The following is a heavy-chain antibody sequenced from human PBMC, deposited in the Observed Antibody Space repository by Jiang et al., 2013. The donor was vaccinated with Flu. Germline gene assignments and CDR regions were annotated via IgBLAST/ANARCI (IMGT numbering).Heavy chain of an antibody. D-gene: IGHD3-16*02. J-gene: IGHJ4*02. CDR2: INPNTENP. CDR1: GYSFTTYS. CDR3: TRRSPTDF. Sequence: QSGSELKKPGASVKISCKTSGYSFTTYSINWVRQAPGQGLEWMGWINPNTENPIYAQGFTGRFVFSLDNSVSTAYLQITSLMPEDTAVYYCTRRSPTDFWGQGTLVTVSS. V-gene: IGHV7-4-1*02.